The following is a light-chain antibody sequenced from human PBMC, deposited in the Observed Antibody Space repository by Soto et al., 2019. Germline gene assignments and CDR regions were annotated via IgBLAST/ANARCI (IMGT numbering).Light chain of an antibody. CDR1: QSVSTY. CDR2: AAS. V-gene: IGKV1-39*01. CDR3: QQSYSTPFT. Sequence: DIQMTQSPSSLSASVGDSVTITCRASQSVSTYLNWYQQKPGKAPKLLVYAASTLERGVPSRFSGSGSGTDFALTIRSLQPEDLATYYCQQSYSTPFTCGPGTKVDIK. J-gene: IGKJ3*01.